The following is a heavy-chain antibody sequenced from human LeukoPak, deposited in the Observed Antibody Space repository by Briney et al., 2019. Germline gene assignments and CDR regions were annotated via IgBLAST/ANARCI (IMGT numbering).Heavy chain of an antibody. Sequence: ASETLSLTCTVSGGSISSYYWSWIRQPPGKGLDWIGYVYDSGSTKYTPSLKSRVIISINPSKNQFFLNLISVTPADTVVYYCARGTAQTVNTYAFDMWGQGTMVTVSS. CDR2: VYDSGST. V-gene: IGHV4-59*01. J-gene: IGHJ3*02. CDR1: GGSISSYY. D-gene: IGHD4-17*01. CDR3: ARGTAQTVNTYAFDM.